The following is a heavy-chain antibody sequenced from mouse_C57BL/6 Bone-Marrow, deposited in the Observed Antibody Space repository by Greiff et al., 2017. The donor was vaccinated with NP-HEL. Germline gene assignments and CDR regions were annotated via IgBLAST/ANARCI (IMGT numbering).Heavy chain of an antibody. CDR1: GFNIQDYY. Sequence: VQLQQSGAELVRPGASVKLSCTASGFNIQDYYMHWVKQRPEQGLEWIGRIDPEDGDTEYAPKFQGKATMTADTSSNTAYLQLSSLTSEDTAVYYCTTNYYGSSYDAMDYWGQGTSVTVSS. D-gene: IGHD1-1*01. CDR3: TTNYYGSSYDAMDY. J-gene: IGHJ4*01. V-gene: IGHV14-1*01. CDR2: IDPEDGDT.